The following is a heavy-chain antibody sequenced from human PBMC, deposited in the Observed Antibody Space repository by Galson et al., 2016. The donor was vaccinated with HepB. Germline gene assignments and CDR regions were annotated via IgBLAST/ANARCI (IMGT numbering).Heavy chain of an antibody. CDR2: IYYSGST. D-gene: IGHD5-12*01. V-gene: IGHV4-31*03. CDR3: ARYSIRDSGYNEDAFDF. J-gene: IGHJ3*01. CDR1: GGSISSGDYY. Sequence: TLSLTCTVSGGSISSGDYYWTWIRQHPGKGLEWIGYIYYSGSTYYNPSLKSRLTISIDPSKNQFSLKLNSVTAADTAVYYCARYSIRDSGYNEDAFDFWGQGTLVTVSS.